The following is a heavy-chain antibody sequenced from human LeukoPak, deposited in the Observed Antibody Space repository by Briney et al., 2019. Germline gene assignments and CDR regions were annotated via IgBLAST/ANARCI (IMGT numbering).Heavy chain of an antibody. CDR1: GGSISSGGYY. CDR3: ARDAGEQLAFDY. CDR2: IYYSGST. V-gene: IGHV4-31*03. D-gene: IGHD6-13*01. J-gene: IGHJ4*02. Sequence: PSQTLSLTCTVSGGSISSGGYYWSWIRQHPGKGLEWIGYIYYSGSTYYNPSLKSRVTISVDTSKNQSSLKLSSVTAADTAVYYCARDAGEQLAFDYWGQGTLVTVSS.